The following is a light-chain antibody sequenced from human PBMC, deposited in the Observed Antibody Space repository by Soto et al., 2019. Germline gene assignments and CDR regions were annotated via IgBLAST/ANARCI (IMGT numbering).Light chain of an antibody. J-gene: IGKJ2*01. V-gene: IGKV3-20*01. CDR2: GTY. Sequence: EIVLTQSPGTLSLSPGEGASLSCRASQSVGYSFLAWYQRKPGQAPRLLIYGTYSKTTGIPDRFSGSGSGTDFTLSISRLQPEDVAVYYCQHYGSSSYTFGQGTKLEIK. CDR3: QHYGSSSYT. CDR1: QSVGYSF.